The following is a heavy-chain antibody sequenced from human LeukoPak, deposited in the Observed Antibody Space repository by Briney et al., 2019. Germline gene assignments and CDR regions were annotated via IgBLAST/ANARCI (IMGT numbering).Heavy chain of an antibody. CDR1: GFTFSSYA. Sequence: GGSLRLSCAASGFTFSSYAMSWVRQAPGKGLEWVSAISGSGGSTYYADSVKGRFTISRDNSKNTLYLQMNSLRAEDTAVYYCAKVKNIVVVPAAPFDYWGQGTLVTVSS. CDR3: AKVKNIVVVPAAPFDY. CDR2: ISGSGGST. J-gene: IGHJ4*02. D-gene: IGHD2-2*01. V-gene: IGHV3-23*01.